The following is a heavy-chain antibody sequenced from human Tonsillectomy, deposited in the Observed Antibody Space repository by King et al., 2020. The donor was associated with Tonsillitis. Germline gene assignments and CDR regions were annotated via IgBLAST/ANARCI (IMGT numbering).Heavy chain of an antibody. CDR3: ASSSSWYLSNYFDY. D-gene: IGHD6-13*01. CDR2: IYYSGST. V-gene: IGHV4-30-4*01. CDR1: GGSISSGDYY. Sequence: QLQESGPGLVKPSQTLSLTCTVSGGSISSGDYYWSWIRQPPGKGLEWIGYIYYSGSTYYNPSLKSRITISVDASKNQFSLKLSSVTAADTAVYFCASSSSWYLSNYFDYWGQGTLVTVSS. J-gene: IGHJ4*02.